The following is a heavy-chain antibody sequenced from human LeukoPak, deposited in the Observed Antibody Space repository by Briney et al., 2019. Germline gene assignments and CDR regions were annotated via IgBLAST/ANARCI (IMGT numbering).Heavy chain of an antibody. CDR3: ARHPGATTDAFDI. CDR1: GGSISSSSYY. D-gene: IGHD1-26*01. CDR2: IYYSRST. Sequence: SETLSLTCTVSGGSISSSSYYWGWIRQPPGKGLEWIGSIYYSRSTYYNPSLKSRVTISVDTSKNQFSLKLSSVTAADTAVYYCARHPGATTDAFDIWGQGTMVTVSS. V-gene: IGHV4-39*01. J-gene: IGHJ3*02.